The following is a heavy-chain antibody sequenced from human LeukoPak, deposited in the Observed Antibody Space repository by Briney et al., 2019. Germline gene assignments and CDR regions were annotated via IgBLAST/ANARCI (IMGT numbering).Heavy chain of an antibody. D-gene: IGHD6-13*01. Sequence: PSETLSLTCTVSGGSISSSSYYWGWIRQPPGKGLKWIGSIYYSGSTYYNPSLKNRVTISVDTPKNQFSLQLNSVTPEDTAVYYCARDPYSGSWYDGCFDPWGQGTLVTVSS. V-gene: IGHV4-39*02. J-gene: IGHJ5*02. CDR1: GGSISSSSYY. CDR2: IYYSGST. CDR3: ARDPYSGSWYDGCFDP.